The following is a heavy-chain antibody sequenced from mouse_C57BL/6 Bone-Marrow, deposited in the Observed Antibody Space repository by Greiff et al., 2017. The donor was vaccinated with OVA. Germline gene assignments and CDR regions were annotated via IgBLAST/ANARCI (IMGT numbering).Heavy chain of an antibody. V-gene: IGHV1-66*01. Sequence: VQLQQSGPELVKPGASVKISCKASGYSFTSYYIHWVKQRPGQGLEWIGWIYPGSGNTKYNEKFKGKATLTADTSSSTAYMQLSSLTSEDSAVYYCARKLGRPYFDYWGQGTTLTVSS. CDR1: GYSFTSYY. D-gene: IGHD4-1*01. J-gene: IGHJ2*01. CDR2: IYPGSGNT. CDR3: ARKLGRPYFDY.